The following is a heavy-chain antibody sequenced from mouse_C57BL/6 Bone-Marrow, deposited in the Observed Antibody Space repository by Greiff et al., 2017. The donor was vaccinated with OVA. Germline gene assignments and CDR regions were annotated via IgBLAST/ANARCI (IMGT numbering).Heavy chain of an antibody. CDR1: GFSLTSYG. Sequence: QVQLKESGPGLVAPSQSLSITCTVSGFSLTSYGVDWVRQSPGKGLEWLGVICGVGSTNYYSALKSRLSISKDNSKSQVFLKMNSLQADDTAMYCCDSGAWFDYWGQGTLVTVSA. CDR2: ICGVGST. V-gene: IGHV2-6*01. J-gene: IGHJ3*01. CDR3: DSGAWFDY.